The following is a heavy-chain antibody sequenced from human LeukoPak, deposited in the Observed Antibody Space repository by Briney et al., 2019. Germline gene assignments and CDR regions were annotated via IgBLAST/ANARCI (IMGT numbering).Heavy chain of an antibody. J-gene: IGHJ3*02. CDR3: ARNMANLAFDI. D-gene: IGHD4/OR15-4a*01. V-gene: IGHV3-11*01. CDR2: ISNSGSTI. CDR1: GFTFSDYY. Sequence: GGSLRLSCAASGFTFSDYYMSWIRQAPGKGLEWVSYISNSGSTIYYADSVKGRFTISRDNAKNSLYLQMNSLRAEDTAVYYCARNMANLAFDIWGQGTMVTVSS.